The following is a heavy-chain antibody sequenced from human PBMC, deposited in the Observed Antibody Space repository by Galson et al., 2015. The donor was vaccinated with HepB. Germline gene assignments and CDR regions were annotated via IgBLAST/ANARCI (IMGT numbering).Heavy chain of an antibody. J-gene: IGHJ4*02. CDR3: ARGGLATVGGPTFDS. CDR1: GYTFTRYG. Sequence: SVKVSCKASGYTFTRYGINWVRQAPGQGLEWMGWISGYSGSADYAKRFQGRVTMTTDTSSRTAYMEVRSLRSDDTAMYYCARGGLATVGGPTFDSWGQGTLVPVS. V-gene: IGHV1-18*01. D-gene: IGHD5-24*01. CDR2: ISGYSGSA.